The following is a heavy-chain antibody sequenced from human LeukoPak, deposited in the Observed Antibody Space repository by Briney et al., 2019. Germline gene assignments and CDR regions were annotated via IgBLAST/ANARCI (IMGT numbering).Heavy chain of an antibody. V-gene: IGHV3-9*01. Sequence: GGSLRLSCAASGFTFADYAMHWVRQAPGKGLEWVSGISRNSASIYYADSVKGRFTISRDNAKNTLYLQMNSLRADDTALYYCAKSNTAMGTNTFDYWGQGALVTVSS. CDR1: GFTFADYA. D-gene: IGHD5-18*01. CDR3: AKSNTAMGTNTFDY. CDR2: ISRNSASI. J-gene: IGHJ4*02.